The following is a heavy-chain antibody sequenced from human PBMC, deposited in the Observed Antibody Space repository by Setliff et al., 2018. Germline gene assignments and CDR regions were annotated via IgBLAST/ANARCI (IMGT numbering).Heavy chain of an antibody. CDR1: GGTFSSYA. J-gene: IGHJ4*02. Sequence: SVKVSCKASGGTFSSYAISWVRQAPGQGLEWMGGIIPILGIANYAQKFQGRVTITADESTSTAYMELSSLRSEDTAVYYCARERTTNWEGYYIDYWGQGTLVTVSS. D-gene: IGHD7-27*01. CDR2: IIPILGIA. CDR3: ARERTTNWEGYYIDY. V-gene: IGHV1-69*10.